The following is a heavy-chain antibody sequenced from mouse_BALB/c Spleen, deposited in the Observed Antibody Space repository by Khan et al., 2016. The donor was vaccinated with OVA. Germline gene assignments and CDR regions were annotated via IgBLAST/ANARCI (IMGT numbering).Heavy chain of an antibody. CDR1: GYTFTSYW. Sequence: QVRLQQSGAELVKAGASVKMSCKASGYTFTSYWMPWVKQRLGQGLEWFAETNPTNGRTYYNETLKSKATLTVDKSSSTAYMLLSGPTFEDSAVYYCARIKKIVATYIDYWGQGTTRTVSS. J-gene: IGHJ2*01. D-gene: IGHD1-1*01. CDR2: TNPTNGRT. CDR3: ARIKKIVATYIDY. V-gene: IGHV1S81*02.